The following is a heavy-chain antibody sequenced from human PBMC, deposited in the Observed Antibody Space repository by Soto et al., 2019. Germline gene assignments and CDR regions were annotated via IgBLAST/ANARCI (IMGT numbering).Heavy chain of an antibody. V-gene: IGHV3-21*01. CDR1: GFTFSSYA. CDR2: ISGSGNYN. J-gene: IGHJ4*02. CDR3: AKDLRKYSSGWYYFDY. D-gene: IGHD6-19*01. Sequence: PGGSLRLSCAASGFTFSSYAMTWVRQAPGRGLEWVSSISGSGNYNYYADSVKGRFTISRDNAKNSLYLQMNSLSAEDTAVYYCAKDLRKYSSGWYYFDYWGQGTLVTVSS.